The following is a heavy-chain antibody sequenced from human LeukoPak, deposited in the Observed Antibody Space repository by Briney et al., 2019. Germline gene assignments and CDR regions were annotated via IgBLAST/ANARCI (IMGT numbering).Heavy chain of an antibody. Sequence: PSETLSLTCTVSGGSISSYYWSWIRQPAGKGLEWIGRIYTSGSTNYNPSLKSRVTISVDTSKNQFSLKLSSVTAADTAVYYCAREGYYDSSGYYYMVFDYWGQGTLVTVSS. CDR3: AREGYYDSSGYYYMVFDY. V-gene: IGHV4-4*07. CDR2: IYTSGST. J-gene: IGHJ4*02. CDR1: GGSISSYY. D-gene: IGHD3-22*01.